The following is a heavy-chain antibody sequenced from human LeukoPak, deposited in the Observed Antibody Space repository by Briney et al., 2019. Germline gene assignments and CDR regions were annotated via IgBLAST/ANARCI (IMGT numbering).Heavy chain of an antibody. CDR3: AKGDDIGKHPTRAYYFDI. Sequence: GGSLRLSCAASGFIFRRHAMSWVGQAPGKGLEWVSTTGLESVHTLCADSVQGRFTVSRDNSRNTLDLQMDKLRVDDTAVYYCAKGDDIGKHPTRAYYFDIWGQGTLVTVSS. D-gene: IGHD5-24*01. CDR2: TGLESVHT. CDR1: GFIFRRHA. J-gene: IGHJ4*02. V-gene: IGHV3-23*01.